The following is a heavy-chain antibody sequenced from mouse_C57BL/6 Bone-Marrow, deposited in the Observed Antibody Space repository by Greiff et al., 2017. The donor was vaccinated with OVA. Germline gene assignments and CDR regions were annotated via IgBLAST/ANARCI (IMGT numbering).Heavy chain of an antibody. V-gene: IGHV7-1*01. J-gene: IGHJ1*03. CDR1: GFTFSDFY. CDR2: SRNKANDYTT. Sequence: EVNVVESGGGLVQSGRSLRLSCATSGFTFSDFYMEWVRQAPGKGLEWIAASRNKANDYTTEYSASVKGRFIVSRDTSQSILYLQMNALRAEDTAIYYCARDAEGKPRYFDVWGTGTTVTVSS. CDR3: ARDAEGKPRYFDV. D-gene: IGHD3-3*01.